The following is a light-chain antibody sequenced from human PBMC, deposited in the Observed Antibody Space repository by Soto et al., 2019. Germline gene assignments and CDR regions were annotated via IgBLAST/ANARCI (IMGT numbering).Light chain of an antibody. CDR1: QSVDRNF. V-gene: IGKV3-20*01. J-gene: IGKJ4*01. Sequence: IVLTQAPGTLSLSPGESATLSCRASQSVDRNFLAWFQHKPGQAPRLLIYDVSNRATGIPDRFSASGSGTDFTLTVSRLEPEDFAVYYCHQYAHSPLPFGGGTKVET. CDR3: HQYAHSPLP. CDR2: DVS.